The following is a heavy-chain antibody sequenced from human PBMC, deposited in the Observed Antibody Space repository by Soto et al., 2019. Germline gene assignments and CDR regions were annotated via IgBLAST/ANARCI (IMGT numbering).Heavy chain of an antibody. CDR2: ISWNSGSI. D-gene: IGHD1-26*01. CDR1: GFTFDDYA. V-gene: IGHV3-9*01. Sequence: EVQLVESGGGLVQPGRSLRLSCAASGFTFDDYAMHWVRQAPGKGLEWVSGISWNSGSIGYADSVKGRFTISRDDAKNSLYLQMNSLRAEDTALYYCAKDNVGATDLGFWGQGTLVTVSS. CDR3: AKDNVGATDLGF. J-gene: IGHJ4*02.